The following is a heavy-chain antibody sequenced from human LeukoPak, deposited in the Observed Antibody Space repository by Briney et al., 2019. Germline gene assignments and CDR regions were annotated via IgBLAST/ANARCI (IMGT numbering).Heavy chain of an antibody. V-gene: IGHV3-23*01. Sequence: PGGSLRLSCAASGFTLSSYAMSWVRQAPGKGLEWVSAISGSGGSTYYADSVKGRFTISRDNSKNTLYLQMNSLRAEDTAVYYCAKNIHHVQSESAFDIWGQGTMVTVSS. CDR1: GFTLSSYA. J-gene: IGHJ3*02. CDR3: AKNIHHVQSESAFDI. D-gene: IGHD2/OR15-2a*01. CDR2: ISGSGGST.